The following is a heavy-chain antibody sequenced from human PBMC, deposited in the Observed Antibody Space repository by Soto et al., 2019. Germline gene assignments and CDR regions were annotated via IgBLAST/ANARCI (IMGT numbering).Heavy chain of an antibody. V-gene: IGHV1-18*01. D-gene: IGHD3-3*01. J-gene: IGHJ4*02. CDR3: ARETTPYYDFWSGYQYFDY. Sequence: QVQLVQSGAEVKKPGASVKVSCKASGYTFTSYGISWVRQAPGQGLEWMGWISAYNGNTNYAQKLQGRVTMTTDTSTSTAYMELRSLRSDDTAVYYCARETTPYYDFWSGYQYFDYWGQGTLVTASS. CDR1: GYTFTSYG. CDR2: ISAYNGNT.